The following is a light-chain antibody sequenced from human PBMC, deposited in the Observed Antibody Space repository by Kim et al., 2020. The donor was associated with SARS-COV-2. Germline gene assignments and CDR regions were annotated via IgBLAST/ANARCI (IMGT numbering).Light chain of an antibody. J-gene: IGLJ1*01. CDR2: EGS. CDR1: SSDVGSYNL. Sequence: QSALTQPASVSGSPGQSITISCTGTSSDVGSYNLVSWYQQPAGKAPKLMFYEGSKRPSGVSNRFSGSKSGNTASLTISGLQAEDEADYYCCSYAGSSTVFGTGTKVTVL. V-gene: IGLV2-23*01. CDR3: CSYAGSSTV.